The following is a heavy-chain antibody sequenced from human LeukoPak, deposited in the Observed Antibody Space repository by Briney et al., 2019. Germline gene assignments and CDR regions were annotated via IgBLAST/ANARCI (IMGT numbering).Heavy chain of an antibody. CDR3: ARVVGRYCSSTSCYIDY. V-gene: IGHV4-34*01. D-gene: IGHD2-2*02. J-gene: IGHJ4*02. CDR2: INHSGST. Sequence: SETLSLTCAVYGGSFSGYYWSWIRQPPGKGLEWIGEINHSGSTSYNPSLKSRVTISEDTSKRQFSLKLRSVTAADTAVYYCARVVGRYCSSTSCYIDYWGQGTLVTVSS. CDR1: GGSFSGYY.